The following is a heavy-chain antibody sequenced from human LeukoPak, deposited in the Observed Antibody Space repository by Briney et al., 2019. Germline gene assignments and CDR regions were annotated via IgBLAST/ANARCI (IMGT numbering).Heavy chain of an antibody. CDR1: GFTFNSFA. J-gene: IGHJ5*02. CDR2: INVRGDAT. CDR3: AKDYRYGSA. V-gene: IGHV3-23*01. Sequence: GGSLRLSCAAYGFTFNSFAFTWVRQAPGRGLEWVSAINVRGDATFYAESVRGRLTISRDNSKNTLYLQMNSLGAEDTALYYCAKDYRYGSAWGPGTLVVVSS. D-gene: IGHD6-19*01.